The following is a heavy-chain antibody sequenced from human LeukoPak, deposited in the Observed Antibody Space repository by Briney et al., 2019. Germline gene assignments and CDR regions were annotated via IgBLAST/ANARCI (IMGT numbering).Heavy chain of an antibody. Sequence: GGSLRLSCAASGFTFSDYNMNWVRQAPGKGLEWVSSISSSSKYIYYADSLKGRFTISRDNAKNSLYLQMNSLRVEDTAVYYCARDQEITLVPIALAYWGQGTLVTVSS. J-gene: IGHJ4*02. D-gene: IGHD3-10*01. V-gene: IGHV3-21*01. CDR3: ARDQEITLVPIALAY. CDR1: GFTFSDYN. CDR2: ISSSSKYI.